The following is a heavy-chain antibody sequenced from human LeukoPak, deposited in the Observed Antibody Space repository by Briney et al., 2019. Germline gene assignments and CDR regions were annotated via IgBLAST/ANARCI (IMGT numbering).Heavy chain of an antibody. CDR2: ISYDGSNK. D-gene: IGHD2-21*01. J-gene: IGHJ4*02. V-gene: IGHV3-30*18. Sequence: GGSLRLSCAASGFTFSSYGMHWVRQAPGKGLEWVAVISYDGSNKYYADSVKGRFTISRDNSKNTLYLQMNSLRAEDTAVYYCAKGLWFFEWGQGTLVTVSS. CDR3: AKGLWFFE. CDR1: GFTFSSYG.